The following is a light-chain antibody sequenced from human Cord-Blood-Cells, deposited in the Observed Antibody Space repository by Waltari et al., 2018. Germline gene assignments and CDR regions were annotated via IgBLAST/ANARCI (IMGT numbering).Light chain of an antibody. CDR1: SLSSNY. CDR2: GQN. CDR3: NSRDSSGNMV. V-gene: IGLV3-19*01. Sequence: SALTQDPAAYVALGQPVRTPCPGDSLSSNYASWYQQKPGQAPVLVIYGQNNRPSGIPDRFSGSSSGNTASLTITGAQAEDEADYYCNSRDSSGNMVFGGGTKLTVL. J-gene: IGLJ2*01.